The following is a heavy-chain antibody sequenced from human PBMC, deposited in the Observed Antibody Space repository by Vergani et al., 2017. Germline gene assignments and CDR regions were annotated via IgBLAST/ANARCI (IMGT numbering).Heavy chain of an antibody. D-gene: IGHD6-19*01. J-gene: IGHJ3*02. CDR2: IYHSGST. CDR1: GYSISSGYY. CDR3: AREGEKGSSGWRNAAFDI. V-gene: IGHV4-38-2*02. Sequence: QVQLQESCPGLVKPSETLSLTCAVSGYSISSGYYWGWIRQPPGKGLEWIGSIYHSGSTNYNPSLKSRVTISVDTSKNQFSLKLSSVTAADTAVYYCAREGEKGSSGWRNAAFDIWGQGTMVTVSS.